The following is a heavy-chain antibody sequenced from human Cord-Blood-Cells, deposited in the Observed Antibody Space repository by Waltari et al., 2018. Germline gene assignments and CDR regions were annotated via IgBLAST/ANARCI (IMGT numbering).Heavy chain of an antibody. D-gene: IGHD6-13*01. CDR3: ARRKRSSSWYYY. V-gene: IGHV1-69*01. CDR1: GGTFSSYA. Sequence: QVQLVQSGAEVKKPGSSVKVSCKASGGTFSSYAIRSVRQAPGQRLEWMGGIIPIFGTANYAQKFQGRVTITADESTSTAYMELSSLRSEDTAVYYCARRKRSSSWYYYWGQGTLVTVSS. CDR2: IIPIFGTA. J-gene: IGHJ4*02.